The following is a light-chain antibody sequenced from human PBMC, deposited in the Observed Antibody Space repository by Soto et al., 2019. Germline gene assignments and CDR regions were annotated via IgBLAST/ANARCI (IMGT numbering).Light chain of an antibody. CDR1: SSNIGAGYD. CDR3: QSFDTRLSGYV. Sequence: QSVLTQPPSVSGAPGQRVTISCTGSSSNIGAGYDVHWYQQLPGTAPKLLIYGNTNRPSGFPDRFSGSKSGTSASLAITGLRPEDEAHYYCQSFDTRLSGYVFATGTKLTVL. V-gene: IGLV1-40*01. CDR2: GNT. J-gene: IGLJ1*01.